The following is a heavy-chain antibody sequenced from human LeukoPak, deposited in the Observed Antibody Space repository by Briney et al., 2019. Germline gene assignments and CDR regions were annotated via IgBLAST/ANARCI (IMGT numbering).Heavy chain of an antibody. D-gene: IGHD2/OR15-2a*01. Sequence: PGGSLRLSCAASGFTLRNYSMNWVRQAPGKGLEWVSSISSSSSYIYYADSMKGRFTISRDNAKNSLYLQMNSLRAEDTAVYYCARGYFLGFDYWGQGTLVTVSS. J-gene: IGHJ4*02. CDR2: ISSSSSYI. V-gene: IGHV3-21*06. CDR3: ARGYFLGFDY. CDR1: GFTLRNYS.